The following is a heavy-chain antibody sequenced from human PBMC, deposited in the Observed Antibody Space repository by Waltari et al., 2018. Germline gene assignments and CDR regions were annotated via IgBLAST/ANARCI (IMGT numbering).Heavy chain of an antibody. CDR3: ARGKWLSGYYMDV. V-gene: IGHV5-51*01. D-gene: IGHD3-22*01. CDR2: IYPGYSAT. J-gene: IGHJ6*03. Sequence: EVQLVQSGAEVKKPGESLKISCKGSGYSFTSYWIGWVRQMPGKGLEWMGIIYPGYSATRYSPSFQGQVTISADKSISTAYLQWSSLRSEDTAVYYCARGKWLSGYYMDVWGKGTTVTVSS. CDR1: GYSFTSYW.